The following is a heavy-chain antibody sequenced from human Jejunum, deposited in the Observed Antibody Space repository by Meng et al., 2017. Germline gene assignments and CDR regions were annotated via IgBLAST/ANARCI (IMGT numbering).Heavy chain of an antibody. V-gene: IGHV4-34*01. Sequence: GQVEPGGAGVFKPSQPPSLTCAVYGGSFSGYYWSWIRQPPGKGLEWIGEINHSGSTNYNPSLKSRVTISVDTSKNQFSLKLSSVTAADTAVYYCASPGYSSGWYRWYAFDIWGQGTMVTVPS. CDR2: INHSGST. CDR1: GGSFSGYY. J-gene: IGHJ3*02. CDR3: ASPGYSSGWYRWYAFDI. D-gene: IGHD6-19*01.